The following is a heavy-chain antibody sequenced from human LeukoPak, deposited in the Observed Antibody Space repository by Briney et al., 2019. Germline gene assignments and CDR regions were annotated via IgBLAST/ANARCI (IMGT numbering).Heavy chain of an antibody. V-gene: IGHV3-23*01. CDR2: VGGDEKA. CDR1: GFPFSGNA. Sequence: GGSLRLSCAASGFPFSGNAMSWVRQATGRGLEWVSGVGGDEKAHYADFVRGRFTISRDNSKKTVYLQMDSLTVEDTAVYYCAKDLSGWVTADYWGQGVLVTVSS. J-gene: IGHJ4*02. CDR3: AKDLSGWVTADY. D-gene: IGHD2-21*02.